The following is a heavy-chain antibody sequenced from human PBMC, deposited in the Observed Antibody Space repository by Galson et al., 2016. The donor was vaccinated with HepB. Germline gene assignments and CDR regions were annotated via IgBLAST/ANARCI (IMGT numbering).Heavy chain of an antibody. D-gene: IGHD3-9*01. CDR2: ISSSKNHI. V-gene: IGHV3-21*01. CDR3: ARAENYNLLTGSSPDAFDV. CDR1: GFTFITYS. J-gene: IGHJ3*01. Sequence: SLRLSCAASGFTFITYSMNWVRQAPGKGLEWVSFISSSKNHIYYADSVKGRFTISRDNAKKSVDLQMNSLRAEDTAVYYCARAENYNLLTGSSPDAFDVWGQGTMVTVPS.